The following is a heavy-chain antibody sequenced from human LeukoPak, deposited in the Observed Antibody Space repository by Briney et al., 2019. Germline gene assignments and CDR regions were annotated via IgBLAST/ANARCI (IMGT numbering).Heavy chain of an antibody. CDR1: GFSFSDYA. J-gene: IGHJ6*03. CDR3: ARGPMDV. Sequence: PGRSLRLSCAASGFSFSDYAMHWVRQAPGKGLKWVAAISYDGQNEYFADSVKGRFTISRENAKNSLYLQMNSLRAGDTAVYYCARGPMDVWGKGTTVTVSS. V-gene: IGHV3-30*14. CDR2: ISYDGQNE.